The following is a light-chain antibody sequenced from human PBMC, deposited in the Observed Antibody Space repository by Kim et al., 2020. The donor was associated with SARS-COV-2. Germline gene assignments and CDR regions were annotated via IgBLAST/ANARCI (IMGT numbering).Light chain of an antibody. CDR1: QSVNSGF. V-gene: IGKV3-20*01. Sequence: GERATLSCWASQSVNSGFLAWYQRTAGQAPRLLIYGASNRAAGIPDRFSGSGSGTDFTLTISRLEPEDFAIYYCQQYGSSPPRYTFGQGTKLEI. CDR2: GAS. J-gene: IGKJ2*01. CDR3: QQYGSSPPRYT.